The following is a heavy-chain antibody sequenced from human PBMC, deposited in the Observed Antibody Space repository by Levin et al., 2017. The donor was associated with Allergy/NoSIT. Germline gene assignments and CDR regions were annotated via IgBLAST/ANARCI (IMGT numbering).Heavy chain of an antibody. CDR3: SRTHFTIVAGTLEHPRRTYSDYGMDV. CDR1: GFTFSSYS. J-gene: IGHJ6*02. V-gene: IGHV3-21*01. D-gene: IGHD6-19*01. CDR2: ISSSGSHT. Sequence: GESLKISCAASGFTFSSYSINWVRQAPGKGLEWVSSISSSGSHTYYADSVKGRFTISRDNARNSLYLQMSSLRAEDTAVYSCSRTHFTIVAGTLEHPRRTYSDYGMDVWGQGTTVTVSS.